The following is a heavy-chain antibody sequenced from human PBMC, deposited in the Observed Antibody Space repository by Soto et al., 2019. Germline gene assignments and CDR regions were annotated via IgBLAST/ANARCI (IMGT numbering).Heavy chain of an antibody. D-gene: IGHD3-10*01. CDR2: ISISNFI. CDR3: ATPMALPGSDY. J-gene: IGHJ4*02. Sequence: GGSLRLSXAASGFTFSNYNMNWVRQAPGKGLEWISSISISNFIYYADSVKGRFTISRDNAKNSLYLQMNSLRVEDTAVYYCATPMALPGSDYWGQGALVTVSS. CDR1: GFTFSNYN. V-gene: IGHV3-21*01.